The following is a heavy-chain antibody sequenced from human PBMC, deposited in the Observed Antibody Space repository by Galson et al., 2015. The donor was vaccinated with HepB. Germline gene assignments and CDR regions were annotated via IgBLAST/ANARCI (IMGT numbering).Heavy chain of an antibody. CDR2: ISYDGSNK. V-gene: IGHV3-30*18. D-gene: IGHD6-19*01. Sequence: SLRLSCAASGFTFSSYGMHWVRQAPGKGLEWVAVISYDGSNKYYADSVKGRFTISRDNSKNTLYLQMNSLRAEDTAVYYCAKSVAGNYDYWGQGTQVTVSS. J-gene: IGHJ4*02. CDR3: AKSVAGNYDY. CDR1: GFTFSSYG.